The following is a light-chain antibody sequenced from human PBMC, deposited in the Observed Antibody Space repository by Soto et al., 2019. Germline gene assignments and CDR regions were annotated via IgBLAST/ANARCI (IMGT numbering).Light chain of an antibody. CDR1: QSVRNN. Sequence: SGFTQSPGTLLLSPGERATLSCRSSQSVRNNYFARYHQKPGQAPRLLLYGASTRATGIPARFSGSGSATEFTLTISSLQYADLAVYSCHPYTIRPPFTFGGGTKVDIK. J-gene: IGKJ4*01. V-gene: IGKV3-15*01. CDR3: HPYTIRPPFT. CDR2: GAS.